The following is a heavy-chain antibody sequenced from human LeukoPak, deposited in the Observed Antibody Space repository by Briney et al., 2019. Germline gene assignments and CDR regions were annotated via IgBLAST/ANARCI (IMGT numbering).Heavy chain of an antibody. V-gene: IGHV1-2*06. CDR3: ARVLGYNWNFDLVSFDY. CDR2: INPNSGGT. D-gene: IGHD1-7*01. CDR1: GYTFTGYY. Sequence: ASVKVSFKASGYTFTGYYMHWVRQAPGQGLEWMGRINPNSGGTNYAQKFQGRVTMTRDTSISTAYMELSRLRSDDTAVYYCARVLGYNWNFDLVSFDYWGQGTLVTVSS. J-gene: IGHJ4*02.